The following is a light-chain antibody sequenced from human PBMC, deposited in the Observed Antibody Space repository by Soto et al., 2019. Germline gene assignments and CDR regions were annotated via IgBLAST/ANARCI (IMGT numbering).Light chain of an antibody. J-gene: IGKJ5*01. CDR2: GAS. V-gene: IGKV3-15*01. CDR1: QSISTN. CDR3: QQYNNWPPIT. Sequence: EIVMTQSPATLSVSPGERATLSRRASQSISTNLAWYQQRPGQAPRLLIYGASTRATGISVRFSGSGSGTEFTLTISSLQSEDFAVYYCQQYNNWPPITFGQGTRLEI.